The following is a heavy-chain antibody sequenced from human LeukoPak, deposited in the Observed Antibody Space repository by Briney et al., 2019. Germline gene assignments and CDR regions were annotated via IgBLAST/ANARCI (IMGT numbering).Heavy chain of an antibody. V-gene: IGHV3-30-3*01. CDR3: ARGPYPYCSNTNCPPGFDY. CDR1: GFTFSSYA. D-gene: IGHD2-2*01. J-gene: IGHJ4*02. Sequence: GGSLRLSCAVSGFTFSSYAMYWVRQAPGKGLEWVAVISYDGSNKYYADSVKGRFTISRDNSKNTLYLQMNSLRAEDTALYYCARGPYPYCSNTNCPPGFDYWGQGTLVTVYS. CDR2: ISYDGSNK.